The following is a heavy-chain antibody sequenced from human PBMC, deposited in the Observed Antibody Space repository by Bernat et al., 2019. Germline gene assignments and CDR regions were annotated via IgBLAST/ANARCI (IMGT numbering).Heavy chain of an antibody. D-gene: IGHD3-22*01. CDR3: ANDYDSSGNFDL. CDR2: IYSGDNT. V-gene: IGHV3-66*01. CDR1: GFTVNSSY. Sequence: VQLVESGGGLVKPGGSLRLSCAASGFTVNSSYMNWVRQTPGKGLEWVSVIYSGDNTYYADSVKGRFTISRDNSKNTLYLQMNSLRAEDTAVYYCANDYDSSGNFDLWGRGTLVTVSS. J-gene: IGHJ2*01.